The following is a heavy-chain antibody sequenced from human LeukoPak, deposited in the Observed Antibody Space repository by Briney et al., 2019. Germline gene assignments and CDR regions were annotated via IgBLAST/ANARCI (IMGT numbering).Heavy chain of an antibody. Sequence: GGSLRLSCAASGFTFSNAWMSWVRQAPGKGLEWVGRIKSKTDGGTTDYAAPVKGRFTISRDDSKNTLYLQMNSLNTEDTAVYYCTTDAYYYDSSGYYYFDYWGQGTLVTVSS. CDR3: TTDAYYYDSSGYYYFDY. D-gene: IGHD3-22*01. CDR2: IKSKTDGGTT. J-gene: IGHJ4*02. CDR1: GFTFSNAW. V-gene: IGHV3-15*01.